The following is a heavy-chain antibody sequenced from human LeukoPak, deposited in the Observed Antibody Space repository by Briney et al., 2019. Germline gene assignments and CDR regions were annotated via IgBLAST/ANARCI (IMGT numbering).Heavy chain of an antibody. V-gene: IGHV3-48*03. CDR3: TRVGQSYSTSGQALDH. D-gene: IGHD2-8*01. CDR2: ISGSADTA. CDR1: GFTFSTYE. J-gene: IGHJ4*02. Sequence: GGSLRLSCAASGFTFSTYEINWVRQAPGKGLEWISYISGSADTAYYADSVKGRFTMSRDNARNSLYLQMNSLGAEDTAVYYCTRVGQSYSTSGQALDHWGQGTLVTVSS.